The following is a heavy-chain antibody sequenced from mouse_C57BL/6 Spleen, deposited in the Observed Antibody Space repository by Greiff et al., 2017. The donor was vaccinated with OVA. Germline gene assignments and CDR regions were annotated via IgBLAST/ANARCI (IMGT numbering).Heavy chain of an antibody. V-gene: IGHV14-1*01. CDR2: IDPEDGDT. Sequence: EVQLQESGAELVRPGASVKLSCTASGFNIKDYYMHWVKQRPEQGLEWIGRIDPEDGDTEYAPKFQGKATLTADTSSNTAYLQLSSLTSEDTAGYYCTTEYYGSSWGWYFDVWGTGTTVTVSS. CDR3: TTEYYGSSWGWYFDV. J-gene: IGHJ1*03. CDR1: GFNIKDYY. D-gene: IGHD1-1*01.